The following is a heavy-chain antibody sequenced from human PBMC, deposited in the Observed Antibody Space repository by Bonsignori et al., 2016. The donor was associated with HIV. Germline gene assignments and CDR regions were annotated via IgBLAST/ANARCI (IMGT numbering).Heavy chain of an antibody. J-gene: IGHJ6*03. CDR3: ARAGGGFLEWLPNPDYYYYYMDV. D-gene: IGHD3-3*01. CDR1: GGSISSGSYY. CDR2: IYTSGST. V-gene: IGHV4-61*02. Sequence: SETLSLTCTVSGGSISSGSYYWSWIRQPAGKGLEWIGRIYTSGSTNYNPSLKSRVTISVDTSKNQFSLKLSSVTAADTAVYYCARAGGGFLEWLPNPDYYYYYMDVWGKGTTVTVSS.